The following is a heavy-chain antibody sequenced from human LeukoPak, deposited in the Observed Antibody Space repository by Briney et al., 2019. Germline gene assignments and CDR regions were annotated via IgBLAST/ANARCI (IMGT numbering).Heavy chain of an antibody. D-gene: IGHD2-15*01. V-gene: IGHV4-38-2*02. CDR3: ARSTGCCGHDF. Sequence: SETLSLTCTVSGYSISSGHYWAWIRQPPGKGLEWIGCIYHSGTYYTSPLTSRVTLSMDTSKNQFFLKLSSVTAADSAFYYCARSTGCCGHDFRGQGTLVTVSS. CDR2: IYHSGT. J-gene: IGHJ4*02. CDR1: GYSISSGHY.